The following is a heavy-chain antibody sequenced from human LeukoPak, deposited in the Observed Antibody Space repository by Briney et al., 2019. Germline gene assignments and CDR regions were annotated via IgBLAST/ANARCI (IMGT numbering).Heavy chain of an antibody. V-gene: IGHV3-23*01. J-gene: IGHJ4*02. D-gene: IGHD6-19*01. CDR1: GFTFSNYA. CDR2: ISGSGGST. Sequence: GGSLRLSCAASGFTFSNYAMSWVRQTPGKGLEWDSGISGSGGSTYYADSVKGRFTISSDNSKNTLYLQMNSLRAEDTAVYYCAKIPVSYSSGWSNFAYWGQGTLVTVSS. CDR3: AKIPVSYSSGWSNFAY.